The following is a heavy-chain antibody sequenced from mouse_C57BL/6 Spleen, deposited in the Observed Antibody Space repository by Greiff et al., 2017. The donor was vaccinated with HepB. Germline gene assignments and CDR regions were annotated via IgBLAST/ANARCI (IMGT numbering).Heavy chain of an antibody. CDR3: ARGATVVARSYWYFDV. V-gene: IGHV1-72*01. Sequence: QVQLQQPGAELVKPGASVKLSCKASGYTFTSYWMHWVKQRPGRGLEWIGRIDPNSGGTKYNEKFKSKATLTVDKPSSTAYMQLSSLTSEDSAVLYCARGATVVARSYWYFDVWGTGTTVTVSS. CDR2: IDPNSGGT. J-gene: IGHJ1*03. D-gene: IGHD1-1*01. CDR1: GYTFTSYW.